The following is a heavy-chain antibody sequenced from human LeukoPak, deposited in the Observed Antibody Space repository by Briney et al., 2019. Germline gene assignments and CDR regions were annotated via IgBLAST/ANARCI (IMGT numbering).Heavy chain of an antibody. CDR3: TTEYSGSWNDAFDI. J-gene: IGHJ3*02. Sequence: PGGSLRLSCAASGFTFSNAWMSWVRQAPGKGLEWVGRIKSKTDGGTTDYAAPVKGRFTISRDDSKNTLYLQMNSLKTEDTAVYYCTTEYSGSWNDAFDIWGQGTMVAVSS. D-gene: IGHD1-26*01. V-gene: IGHV3-15*01. CDR2: IKSKTDGGTT. CDR1: GFTFSNAW.